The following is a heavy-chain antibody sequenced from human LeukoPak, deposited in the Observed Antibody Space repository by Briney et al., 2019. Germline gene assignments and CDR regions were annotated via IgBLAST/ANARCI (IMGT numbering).Heavy chain of an antibody. CDR2: INPNSGGT. CDR1: GYTFTGYY. Sequence: GASVKVSCKASGYTFTGYYMHWVRQAPGQGLEWMGWINPNSGGTNYAQKFQGRVTMTRDTSISTAYMELRRLRSDDTAVYYCARDSGSYYNFDYWGQGTLVTVSS. V-gene: IGHV1-2*02. D-gene: IGHD3-10*01. J-gene: IGHJ4*02. CDR3: ARDSGSYYNFDY.